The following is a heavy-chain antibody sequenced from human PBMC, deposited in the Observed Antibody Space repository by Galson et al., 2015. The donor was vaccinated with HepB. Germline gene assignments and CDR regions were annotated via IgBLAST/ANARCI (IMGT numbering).Heavy chain of an antibody. D-gene: IGHD5-12*01. Sequence: SLRLSCAASGFTFSSYGMHWVRQAPGKGLEWVAVIWYDGSNKYYADSVKGRFTISRDNSKNTLYLQMNSLRAEDTAVYYCARDNSRIVAIRGAFDIWGQGTMVTVSS. CDR2: IWYDGSNK. CDR1: GFTFSSYG. V-gene: IGHV3-33*08. J-gene: IGHJ3*02. CDR3: ARDNSRIVAIRGAFDI.